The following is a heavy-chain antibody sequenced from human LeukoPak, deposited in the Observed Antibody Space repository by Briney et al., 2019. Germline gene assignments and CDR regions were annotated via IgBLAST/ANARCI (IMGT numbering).Heavy chain of an antibody. D-gene: IGHD3-10*01. Sequence: PSETLSLTYAVYGGSFSGYYWSWIRQPPGKGLEWIGEINHSGSTNYNPSLKSRVTISVDTSKNQFSLKLSSVTAADTAVYYCAREFSGSAFDYWGQGTLVTVSS. CDR1: GGSFSGYY. V-gene: IGHV4-34*01. J-gene: IGHJ4*02. CDR2: INHSGST. CDR3: AREFSGSAFDY.